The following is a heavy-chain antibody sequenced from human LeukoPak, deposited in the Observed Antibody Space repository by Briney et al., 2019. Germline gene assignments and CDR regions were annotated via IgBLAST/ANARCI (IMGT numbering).Heavy chain of an antibody. V-gene: IGHV4-59*01. CDR1: GGSISRYY. D-gene: IGHD3-22*01. CDR3: ARARKTDYYDSSGYYFFDY. J-gene: IGHJ4*02. Sequence: SETLSLTCTVSGGSISRYYWSWIRQPPGKGLEWIGYISYSGSTNYNPSLKSRVTMSVDTSKNQFSLKLNSVTAADTAVYYCARARKTDYYDSSGYYFFDYWGQGTLVTVSS. CDR2: ISYSGST.